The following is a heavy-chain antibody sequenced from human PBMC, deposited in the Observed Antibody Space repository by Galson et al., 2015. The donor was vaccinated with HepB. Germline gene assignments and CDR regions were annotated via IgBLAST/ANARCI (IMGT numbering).Heavy chain of an antibody. V-gene: IGHV3-23*01. J-gene: IGHJ3*02. CDR2: ITGSGDST. Sequence: SLRLSCAASGFTFSSYAMTWVRQSPGKGLEWVSAITGSGDSTYYADSVKGRVTISRDNSKNMLYLQMNSLRAEDTAVYYCTKDLVGPGLKGAFHIWGQGTMVSVSS. CDR3: TKDLVGPGLKGAFHI. CDR1: GFTFSSYA.